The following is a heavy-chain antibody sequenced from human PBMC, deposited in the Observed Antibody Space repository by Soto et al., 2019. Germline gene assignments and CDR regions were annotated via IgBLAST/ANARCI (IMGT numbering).Heavy chain of an antibody. CDR2: FYRSGNT. J-gene: IGHJ3*01. CDR1: GYSINNGYY. CDR3: ARGENDAFDF. Sequence: PSETLSLTCAVSGYSINNGYYWGWIRQPPGKRLEWIGGFYRSGNTYYNPSLKSRVTISVDTSKNQFSLKLISVTAADTAVYYCARGENDAFDFWGQGTMVTVSS. V-gene: IGHV4-38-2*01.